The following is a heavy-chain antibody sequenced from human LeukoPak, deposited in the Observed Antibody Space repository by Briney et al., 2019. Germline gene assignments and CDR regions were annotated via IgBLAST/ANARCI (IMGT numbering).Heavy chain of an antibody. Sequence: GGSLRLSCAASGFTFSSHVMSWVRQAPGKGLEWVSDISASGDTTYYADSVKGRLTISRDNSKNTLDLQMNSLRAEDTALYYCARDWPSEWEQLPDYDAVDIWGQGTMVTVSS. D-gene: IGHD1-26*01. V-gene: IGHV3-23*01. CDR3: ARDWPSEWEQLPDYDAVDI. CDR2: ISASGDTT. CDR1: GFTFSSHV. J-gene: IGHJ3*02.